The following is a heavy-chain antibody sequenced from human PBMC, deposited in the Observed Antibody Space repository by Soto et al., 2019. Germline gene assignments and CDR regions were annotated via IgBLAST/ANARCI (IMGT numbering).Heavy chain of an antibody. V-gene: IGHV3-23*01. J-gene: IGHJ4*02. Sequence: EVQLLESGGGLVQPGGSLRLSCAASGFTFSSYAMSWVRQAPGKGLEWVSAISGSGGSTDYADSVKGRFTISRDNSKNTLSLQMNSLRAEDTAVYYCAKNAVWFGEFFDDWGQGTLVTVSS. CDR3: AKNAVWFGEFFDD. D-gene: IGHD3-10*01. CDR1: GFTFSSYA. CDR2: ISGSGGST.